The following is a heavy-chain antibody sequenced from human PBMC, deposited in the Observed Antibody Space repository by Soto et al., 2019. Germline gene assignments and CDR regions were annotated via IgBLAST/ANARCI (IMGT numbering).Heavy chain of an antibody. Sequence: SETLSLTCTVSGGPISSYYWSWIRQPPGKGLEWTGYIYYSGSTNYNPSLKSRVTISVDTSKNQFSLKLSSVTAADTAVYYCARVVLGDGYNYAPTLDYWGQGTLVTVSS. J-gene: IGHJ4*02. V-gene: IGHV4-59*01. D-gene: IGHD5-12*01. CDR1: GGPISSYY. CDR3: ARVVLGDGYNYAPTLDY. CDR2: IYYSGST.